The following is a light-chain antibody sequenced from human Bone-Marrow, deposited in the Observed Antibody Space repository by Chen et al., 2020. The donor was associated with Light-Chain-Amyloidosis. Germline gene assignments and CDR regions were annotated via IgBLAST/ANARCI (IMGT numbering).Light chain of an antibody. J-gene: IGLJ1*01. Sequence: QSALTQPASVSGSPGQSITISCTVTSSDVGGDNHVSWYHQHPDKAPKLMIYEVTNRPSLVPDRFSGSKSDNTASLTISGLQTEDEADYFCSSYTITNTLVFGSGTRVTVL. V-gene: IGLV2-14*01. CDR3: SSYTITNTLV. CDR1: SSDVGGDNH. CDR2: EVT.